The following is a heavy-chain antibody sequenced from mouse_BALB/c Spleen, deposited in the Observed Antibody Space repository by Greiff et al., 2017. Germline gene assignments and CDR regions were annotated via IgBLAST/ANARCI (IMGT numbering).Heavy chain of an antibody. CDR3: AGYYYYAMDY. Sequence: LHQPGSELVRPGASVKLSCKASGYTFTSYWMHWVKQRHGQGLEWIGNIYPGSGSTNYDEKFKSKGTLTVDTSSSTAYMHLSSLTSEDSAVYYCAGYYYYAMDYWGQGTSVTVSS. J-gene: IGHJ4*01. V-gene: IGHV1S22*01. CDR2: IYPGSGST. CDR1: GYTFTSYW.